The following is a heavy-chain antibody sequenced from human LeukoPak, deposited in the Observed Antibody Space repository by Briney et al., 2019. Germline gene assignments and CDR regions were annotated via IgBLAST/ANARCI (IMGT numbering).Heavy chain of an antibody. V-gene: IGHV3-74*01. CDR3: ARDWVYKIDY. J-gene: IGHJ4*02. D-gene: IGHD5-24*01. CDR1: GFTFSSYV. CDR2: ISHDGII. Sequence: GGPLRLSCETAGFTFSSYVMHWVRRTTGKGLVWVSRISHDGIISYADSVKGRFTISRDNAKNTLTLQMNSLRVEDTAVYFCARDWVYKIDYWGRGTLVTVSS.